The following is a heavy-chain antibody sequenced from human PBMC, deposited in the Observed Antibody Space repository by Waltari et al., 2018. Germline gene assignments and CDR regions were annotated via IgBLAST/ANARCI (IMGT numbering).Heavy chain of an antibody. D-gene: IGHD4-17*01. CDR2: INTDNGNT. Sequence: LEWMRWINTDNGNTKYSQKFQGRVTMTRDTSASTASLELSSLRSEDTAVYYCARISEVTTSGDYYGLDVWGQGTTVTISS. CDR3: ARISEVTTSGDYYGLDV. J-gene: IGHJ6*02. V-gene: IGHV1-3*04.